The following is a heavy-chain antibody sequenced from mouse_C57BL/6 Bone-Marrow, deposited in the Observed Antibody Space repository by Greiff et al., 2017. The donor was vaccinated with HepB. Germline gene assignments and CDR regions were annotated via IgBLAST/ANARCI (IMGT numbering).Heavy chain of an antibody. J-gene: IGHJ4*01. Sequence: QVQLQQPGAELVMPGASVKLSCKASGYTFTSYWMHWVKQRPGQGLEWIGEIDPSDSYTNYNQKFKGKSTLTVDKSSTTAYMQLSRLTSEDSAVYYCARGDSYYAMDYWGQGTSVTVSS. CDR2: IDPSDSYT. CDR3: ARGDSYYAMDY. V-gene: IGHV1-69*01. CDR1: GYTFTSYW.